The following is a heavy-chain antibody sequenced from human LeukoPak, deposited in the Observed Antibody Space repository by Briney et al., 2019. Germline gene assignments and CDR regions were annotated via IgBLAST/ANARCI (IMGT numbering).Heavy chain of an antibody. CDR2: FYASGST. CDR3: ARGGNYYDYMDV. V-gene: IGHV4-61*02. D-gene: IGHD1-26*01. J-gene: IGHJ6*03. Sequence: SETLSLTCTVSGGSISGGSHYWSWTRQPAGKGLEWIGRFYASGSTNYNPSLQSRVTVSVDMSKNQFSLNLSSVTAADTAVYYCARGGNYYDYMDVWGKGTTVTVSS. CDR1: GGSISGGSHY.